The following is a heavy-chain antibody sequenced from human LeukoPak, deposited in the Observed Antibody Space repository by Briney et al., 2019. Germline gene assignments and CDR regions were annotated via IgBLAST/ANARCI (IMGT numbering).Heavy chain of an antibody. J-gene: IGHJ4*02. Sequence: GGSLRLSCSASGFTFSSYAMHWVRQAPGKGLEYVSAISSNGGSTYYADSVKGRFTISRDNSKNTLYLQMSSLRAEDTAVYCCAKDRVSISSSGYFDYWGQGTLVTVSS. CDR3: AKDRVSISSSGYFDY. CDR2: ISSNGGST. V-gene: IGHV3-64D*06. CDR1: GFTFSSYA. D-gene: IGHD6-13*01.